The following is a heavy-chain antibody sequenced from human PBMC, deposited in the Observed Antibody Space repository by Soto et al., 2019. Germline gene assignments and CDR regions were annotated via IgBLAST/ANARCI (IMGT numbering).Heavy chain of an antibody. CDR1: GGTFSSYA. CDR3: ARAALMGYYCDY. CDR2: IIPIFGTA. J-gene: IGHJ4*02. Sequence: QVQLVQSGAEVKKPGSSVKVSCKASGGTFSSYAISWVRQAPGQGLEWMGGIIPIFGTANYTQKFQSRVTITADESTSTAYMELSSLRSEDTAVYYWARAALMGYYCDYWGQGTLVTVSS. V-gene: IGHV1-69*01. D-gene: IGHD1-26*01.